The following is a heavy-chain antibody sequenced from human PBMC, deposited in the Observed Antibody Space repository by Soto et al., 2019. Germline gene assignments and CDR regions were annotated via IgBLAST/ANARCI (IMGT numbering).Heavy chain of an antibody. V-gene: IGHV3-30*18. Sequence: QVQLVESGGGVVQPGRSLRLSCAASGFTFSSYGMHWVRQAPGKGLEWVAVISYDGSNKYYADSVKGRFTISRDNSKNTLSLQMNSLRAEDTAVYYCAKESEENWFDPWGQGTLVTVSS. CDR3: AKESEENWFDP. CDR2: ISYDGSNK. J-gene: IGHJ5*02. CDR1: GFTFSSYG.